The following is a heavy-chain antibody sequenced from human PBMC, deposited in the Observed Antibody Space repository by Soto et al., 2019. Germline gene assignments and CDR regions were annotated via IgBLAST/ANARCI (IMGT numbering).Heavy chain of an antibody. D-gene: IGHD4-17*01. V-gene: IGHV1-46*01. J-gene: IGHJ6*02. CDR1: GYTFTSYY. CDR2: INPSGGST. Sequence: ASVKVSCKASGYTFTSYYMHWVRQAPGQGLEWMGIINPSGGSTSYAQKFQGRVTMTRDTSTSTVYMELSSLRSEDTAVYYCARGDYGGNSFSLYYYGMDVWGQGTTVTVSS. CDR3: ARGDYGGNSFSLYYYGMDV.